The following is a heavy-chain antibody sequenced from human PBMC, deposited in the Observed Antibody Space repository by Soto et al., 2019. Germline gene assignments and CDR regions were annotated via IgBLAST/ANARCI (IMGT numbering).Heavy chain of an antibody. J-gene: IGHJ4*02. D-gene: IGHD5-18*01. CDR1: GGSISTTNW. CDR2: IYRSGTT. Sequence: PSETLSLTCGVSGGSISTTNWWSWVRQPPGKGLQWIGEIYRSGTTNYNPSLKNRVTISVDKTKNQFSLKLSSVTAADTAVYYCARVEYSYGFGYYFDYWGQGTLVTVSS. CDR3: ARVEYSYGFGYYFDY. V-gene: IGHV4-4*02.